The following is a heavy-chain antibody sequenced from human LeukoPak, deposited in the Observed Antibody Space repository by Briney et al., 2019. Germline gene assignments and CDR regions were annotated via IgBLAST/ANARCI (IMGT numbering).Heavy chain of an antibody. V-gene: IGHV3-53*01. CDR2: IYSGGST. Sequence: GGSLKLSCAASGFTVRSNYMSWVRQPSRKGLEWVSVIYSGGSTYYADSVKGRFTISRDNSKNTLYLQMNSLRAEDTAVYYCARSMRPRGPGSFDYWGQGTLVTVSS. D-gene: IGHD2-8*01. CDR1: GFTVRSNY. J-gene: IGHJ4*02. CDR3: ARSMRPRGPGSFDY.